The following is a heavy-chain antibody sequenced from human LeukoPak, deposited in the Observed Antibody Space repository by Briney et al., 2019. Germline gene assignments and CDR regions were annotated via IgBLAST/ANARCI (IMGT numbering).Heavy chain of an antibody. CDR3: AREGALGITMVRGVIITYWFDP. V-gene: IGHV4-61*02. D-gene: IGHD3-10*01. J-gene: IGHJ5*02. CDR2: IYTSGST. CDR1: GGSISSGSYY. Sequence: SETLSLTCTVSGGSISSGSYYWSWIRQPAGKGLEWIGRIYTSGSTNYNPSLKSRVTISVDTSKNQFSLKLSSVTAADTAVYYCAREGALGITMVRGVIITYWFDPWGQGTLVTVSS.